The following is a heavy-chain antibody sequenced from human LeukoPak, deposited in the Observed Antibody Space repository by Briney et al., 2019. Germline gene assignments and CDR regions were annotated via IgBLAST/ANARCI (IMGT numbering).Heavy chain of an antibody. CDR3: ARAWGYSYGPHFDY. CDR2: INPNSGGT. Sequence: ASVKVSCKASGYTFTGYYMHWVRQAPGQGLEWMGWINPNSGGTNYAQKFQGRVTMTRDTSISTAYMEPSRLRSDDTAVYYCARAWGYSYGPHFDYWGQGTLVTVSS. CDR1: GYTFTGYY. V-gene: IGHV1-2*02. J-gene: IGHJ4*02. D-gene: IGHD5-18*01.